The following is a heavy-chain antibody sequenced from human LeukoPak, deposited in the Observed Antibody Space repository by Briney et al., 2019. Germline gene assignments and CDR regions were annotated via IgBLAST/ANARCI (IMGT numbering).Heavy chain of an antibody. D-gene: IGHD3-16*01. CDR1: GFTFSNQW. Sequence: PGGSLRLSCTASGFTFSNQWMHWVRQAPGKGLVWVSRINSDGSSTSYADSVKGRFTISRDNAKSTLYLQMNSLRAEDTAVHYCATIKGGFYFDYWGQGTLVTVSS. J-gene: IGHJ4*02. CDR3: ATIKGGFYFDY. CDR2: INSDGSST. V-gene: IGHV3-74*01.